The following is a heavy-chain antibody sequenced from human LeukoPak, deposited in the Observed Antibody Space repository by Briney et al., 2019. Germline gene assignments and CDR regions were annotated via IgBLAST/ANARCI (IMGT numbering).Heavy chain of an antibody. CDR3: ARTTIAAATIDY. V-gene: IGHV4-39*07. Sequence: PSETLSLTCTVSGGSISSSSYYWGWIRQPPGKGLEWIGSIYYSGSTYYNPSLKSRVAISVDTSKNQFSLKLSSVTAADTAVYYCARTTIAAATIDYWGQGTLVTVSS. CDR1: GGSISSSSYY. CDR2: IYYSGST. D-gene: IGHD6-13*01. J-gene: IGHJ4*02.